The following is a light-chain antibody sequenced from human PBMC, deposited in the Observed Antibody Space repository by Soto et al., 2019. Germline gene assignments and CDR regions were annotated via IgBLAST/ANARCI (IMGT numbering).Light chain of an antibody. Sequence: DIQMTQSPSSLSASVGDRVTITCRASQSISIYLNWYQQKPGKAPKLLIYAASSLHSGVPSRFSGSGSWTDFTLTISSLQPEDFATYYCQQSYSTPPFTFGPGTKVESN. V-gene: IGKV1-39*01. CDR1: QSISIY. CDR2: AAS. CDR3: QQSYSTPPFT. J-gene: IGKJ3*01.